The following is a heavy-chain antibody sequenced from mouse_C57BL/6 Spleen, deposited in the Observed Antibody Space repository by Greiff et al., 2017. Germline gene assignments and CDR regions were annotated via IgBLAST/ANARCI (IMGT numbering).Heavy chain of an antibody. Sequence: QVQLQQSGAELVRPGASVTLSCKASGYTFTDYEMHWVKQTPVHGLEWIGAIDPETGGTAYNQKFKGKAILTADKSSSTAYMELRSLTSEDSAVYYCTRKSPRFYYYGSSSFDYWGQGTTLTVSS. D-gene: IGHD1-1*01. CDR1: GYTFTDYE. J-gene: IGHJ2*01. CDR3: TRKSPRFYYYGSSSFDY. V-gene: IGHV1-15*01. CDR2: IDPETGGT.